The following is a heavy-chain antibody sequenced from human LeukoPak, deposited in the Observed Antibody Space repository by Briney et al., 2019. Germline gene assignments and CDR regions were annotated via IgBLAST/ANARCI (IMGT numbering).Heavy chain of an antibody. D-gene: IGHD6-13*01. J-gene: IGHJ4*02. CDR3: ARGIAAAAGMLDY. CDR1: AGSISTNY. V-gene: IGHV4-4*07. Sequence: PSETLSLTCAVSAGSISTNYWSWIRQPAGKGLEWIGRIHASGSSSYNPSLKSRVTMSIDTSKNQFSLKLTSVTAADTAVYYCARGIAAAAGMLDYWGQGTLVTVSS. CDR2: IHASGSS.